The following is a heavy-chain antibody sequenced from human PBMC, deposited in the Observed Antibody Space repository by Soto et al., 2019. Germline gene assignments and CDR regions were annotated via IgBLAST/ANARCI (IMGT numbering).Heavy chain of an antibody. CDR3: AKLRGGSSYDAFDI. CDR1: GFTFSSYA. D-gene: IGHD1-26*01. J-gene: IGHJ3*02. V-gene: IGHV3-23*01. Sequence: QRLSCAASGFTFSSYAMSWVRQAPGKGLEWVSDISGSGGTTYYADSVKGRFTISRDNSKNTLNLQMNSLRAEDTAVYYCAKLRGGSSYDAFDICGQGTLVTVSS. CDR2: ISGSGGTT.